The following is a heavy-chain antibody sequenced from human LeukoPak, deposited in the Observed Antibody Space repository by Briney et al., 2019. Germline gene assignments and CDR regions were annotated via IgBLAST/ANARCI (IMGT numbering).Heavy chain of an antibody. CDR2: INWNGGST. CDR1: GFTFGDYG. J-gene: IGHJ6*02. Sequence: GGSLRLSCAASGFTFGDYGMSWVRQAPGKGLEWVSGINWNGGSTGYADSVKGRFTISRDNAKDSLYLQMNSLRAEDTALYHCARGALNYYYYGMDVWGQGTTVTVSS. CDR3: ARGALNYYYYGMDV. V-gene: IGHV3-20*01.